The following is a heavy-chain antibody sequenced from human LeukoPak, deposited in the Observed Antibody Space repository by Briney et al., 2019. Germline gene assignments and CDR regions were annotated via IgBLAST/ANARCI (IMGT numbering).Heavy chain of an antibody. J-gene: IGHJ6*03. CDR2: INYSGST. D-gene: IGHD1-1*01. CDR3: ARGTQRDYYYDYMDV. V-gene: IGHV4-59*01. Sequence: SETLSLTCTVSGVSISSYYWSWIRQPPGKGLEWIGYINYSGSTNYNPSLKSRVTISVDTSKNQFSLKLSSVTAADTAVYYCARGTQRDYYYDYMDVWGKGTTVTVSS. CDR1: GVSISSYY.